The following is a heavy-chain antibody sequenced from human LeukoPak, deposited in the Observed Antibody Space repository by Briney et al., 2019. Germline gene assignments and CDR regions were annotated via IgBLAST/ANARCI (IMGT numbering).Heavy chain of an antibody. CDR1: GGSSSSYY. D-gene: IGHD3-22*01. J-gene: IGHJ4*02. CDR3: ARVDYYDSSGYVDY. V-gene: IGHV4-59*01. CDR2: IYYSGST. Sequence: SETLSLTCTVSGGSSSSYYWRWIRQPPGKGREWIGYIYYSGSTNYNPSLKSRVTISVDTSKNQFSLKLSSVTAADTAVYYCARVDYYDSSGYVDYWGQGTLVTVSS.